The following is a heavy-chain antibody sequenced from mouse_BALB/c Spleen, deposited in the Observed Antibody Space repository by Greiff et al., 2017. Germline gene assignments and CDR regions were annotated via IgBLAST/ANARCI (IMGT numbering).Heavy chain of an antibody. CDR1: GYSITSGYY. CDR3: AREGSLRRMDY. CDR2: ISYDGSN. J-gene: IGHJ4*01. Sequence: EVQLQESGPGLVKPSQSLSLTCSVTGYSITSGYYWNWIRQFPGNKLEWMGYISYDGSNNYNPSLKNRISITRDTSKNQFFLKLNSVTTEDTATYYCAREGSLRRMDYWGQGTSVTVSS. D-gene: IGHD1-1*01. V-gene: IGHV3-6*02.